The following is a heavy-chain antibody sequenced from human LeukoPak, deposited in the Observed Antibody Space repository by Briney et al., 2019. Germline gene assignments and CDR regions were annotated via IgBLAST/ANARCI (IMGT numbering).Heavy chain of an antibody. CDR1: GFTFSSYW. Sequence: GGSLRLSCAASGFTFSSYWMHWVRQAPGKRLVWVSRINSDGSSTSYADSVKGRFTISRDNAKNTLYLQMNSLRAEDTAVYYCAREGGYSSSLLYWGQGTLVTVSS. D-gene: IGHD6-13*01. CDR3: AREGGYSSSLLY. CDR2: INSDGSST. V-gene: IGHV3-74*01. J-gene: IGHJ4*02.